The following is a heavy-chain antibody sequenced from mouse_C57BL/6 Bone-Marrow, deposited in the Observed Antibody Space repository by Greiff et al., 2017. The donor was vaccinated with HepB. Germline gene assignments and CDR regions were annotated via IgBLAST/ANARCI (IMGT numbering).Heavy chain of an antibody. CDR1: GFNIKDDY. J-gene: IGHJ3*01. Sequence: EVHLVESGAELVRPGASVKLSCTASGFNIKDDYMHWVKQRPEQGLEWIGWIDPENGDTEYASKFQGKATITADTSSNTAYLQLSSLTSEDTAVYYCTALLFFAYWGQGTLVTVSA. V-gene: IGHV14-4*01. CDR2: IDPENGDT. D-gene: IGHD2-10*01. CDR3: TALLFFAY.